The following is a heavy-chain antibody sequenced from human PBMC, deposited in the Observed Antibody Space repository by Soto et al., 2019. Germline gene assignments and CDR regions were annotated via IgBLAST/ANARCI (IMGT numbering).Heavy chain of an antibody. CDR1: GFTFSSYA. J-gene: IGHJ6*02. CDR3: ARGSHYGDYVPYYYGMDV. D-gene: IGHD4-17*01. Sequence: QVQLVESGGGVVQPGRSLRLSCAASGFTFSSYAMHWVRQAPGKGLEWVAVISSDGSNKYYADSVKGRFTISRDNSKNTLYLKMNSRRAEDTAVYYCARGSHYGDYVPYYYGMDVWGQGTTVTVSS. V-gene: IGHV3-30-3*01. CDR2: ISSDGSNK.